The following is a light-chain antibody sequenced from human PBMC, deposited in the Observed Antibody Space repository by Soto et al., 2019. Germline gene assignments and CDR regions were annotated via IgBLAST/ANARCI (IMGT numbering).Light chain of an antibody. V-gene: IGKV3-20*01. Sequence: EIVLTQSPVTLSLSSGERATLSCRASQSVSSSYLAWYQQKPVQAPRRLIYGASSRATGIPDRFSGSGSGTDFILTISRLESEDFAMYYCQQYGSSPGTFGQGTKVEIK. CDR1: QSVSSSY. CDR2: GAS. J-gene: IGKJ1*01. CDR3: QQYGSSPGT.